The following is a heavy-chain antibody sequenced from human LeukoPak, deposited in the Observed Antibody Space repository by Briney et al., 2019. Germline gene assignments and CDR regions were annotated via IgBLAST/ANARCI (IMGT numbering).Heavy chain of an antibody. V-gene: IGHV4-59*08. CDR3: ARLGYYDSSGYYVLDY. CDR1: GGSISSYY. CDR2: IYYSGST. J-gene: IGHJ4*02. D-gene: IGHD3-22*01. Sequence: PSETLSLTCTVSGGSISSYYWSWIRQPPGKGLEWIGYIYYSGSTNYNPSLKSRVTISVDTSKNQFSLKLSSVTAADTAVYYCARLGYYDSSGYYVLDYWGQGTLVTVSP.